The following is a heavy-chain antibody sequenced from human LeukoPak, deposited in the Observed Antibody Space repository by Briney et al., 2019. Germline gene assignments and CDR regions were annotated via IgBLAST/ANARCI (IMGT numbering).Heavy chain of an antibody. CDR1: GGTFSSYA. J-gene: IGHJ6*03. Sequence: PRASVKVSCKASGGTFSSYAISWVRQAPGQGLEWMGRIIPIFGTANYAQKFQGRVTITTDESTSTAYMELSSLRSEDTAVYYCARGSSSWGYYYYYYYMDVWGKGTTVTVSS. CDR3: ARGSSSWGYYYYYYYMDV. D-gene: IGHD6-13*01. CDR2: IIPIFGTA. V-gene: IGHV1-69*05.